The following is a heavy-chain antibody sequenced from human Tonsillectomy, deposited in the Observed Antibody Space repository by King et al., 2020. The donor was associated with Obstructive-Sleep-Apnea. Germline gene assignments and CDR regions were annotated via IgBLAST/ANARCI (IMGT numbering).Heavy chain of an antibody. Sequence: VQLVESGGGVVQPGRSLRLSCAASGFTFSSYAMHWVRQAPGKGLEWVAVISYDGSNKYYVDSVKGRFTISRDNSKNTLYLQMNSLRAEETAVYYCVSRFGVVSVFDYWGQGTLVTVSS. CDR1: GFTFSSYA. J-gene: IGHJ4*02. D-gene: IGHD3-3*01. CDR3: VSRFGVVSVFDY. CDR2: ISYDGSNK. V-gene: IGHV3-30*04.